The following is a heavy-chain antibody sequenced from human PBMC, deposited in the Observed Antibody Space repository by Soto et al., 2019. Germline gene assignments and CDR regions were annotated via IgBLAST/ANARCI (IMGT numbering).Heavy chain of an antibody. V-gene: IGHV3-33*08. CDR2: IWYDGSNK. Sequence: VKLVESGGALVEPGGSLRLSCAASGFTFKTAWMNWVRQAPGKGLEWVAVIWYDGSNKYYADSVKGRFTISRDNSKNTLYLQMNSLRAEDTAVYYCARDRSGATLDYWGQGTLVTVSS. CDR1: GFTFKTAW. CDR3: ARDRSGATLDY. J-gene: IGHJ4*02. D-gene: IGHD5-12*01.